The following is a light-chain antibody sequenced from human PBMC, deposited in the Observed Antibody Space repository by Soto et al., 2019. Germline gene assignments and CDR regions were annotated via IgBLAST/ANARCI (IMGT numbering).Light chain of an antibody. CDR2: SNN. J-gene: IGLJ1*01. V-gene: IGLV1-44*01. CDR1: SSNIGSNT. Sequence: SVLNQAHSASGTPGQMVTISCSGSSSNIGSNTVNWYQQLPGTAPKLLIYSNNQRPSGVPDRFSGSKSGTSASLAISGLQSEDEADYYCAAWDDSLNGYVLGTGTKVTV. CDR3: AAWDDSLNGYV.